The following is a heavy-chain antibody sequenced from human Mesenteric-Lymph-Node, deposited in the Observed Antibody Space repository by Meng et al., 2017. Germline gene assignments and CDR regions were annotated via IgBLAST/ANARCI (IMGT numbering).Heavy chain of an antibody. CDR1: GFTFSSYE. V-gene: IGHV3-48*03. CDR2: ISSSGSTI. D-gene: IGHD6-19*01. J-gene: IGHJ4*02. CDR3: ARDIAVADHFDY. Sequence: GGSLRLSCAASGFTFSSYEMNWVRQAPGKGLEWVSYISSSGSTIYYADSVKGRFTISRDNAKNSLYLQMNSLRAEDTAVYYCARDIAVADHFDYWGQGTLVTVSS.